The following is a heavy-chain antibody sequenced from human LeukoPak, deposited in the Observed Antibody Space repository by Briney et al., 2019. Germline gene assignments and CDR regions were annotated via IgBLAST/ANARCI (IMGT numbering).Heavy chain of an antibody. D-gene: IGHD6-13*01. V-gene: IGHV5-51*01. Sequence: GESLKISCKGSGYSFTSYWIGWVRQMPGKGLEWMGIIYPGDSDTRYSPSFQGQVTISADKSISTAYLQWSGLKASDTAMYYCAGAAAGTVGKYYYGMDVWGKGTTVTVSS. J-gene: IGHJ6*04. CDR3: AGAAAGTVGKYYYGMDV. CDR2: IYPGDSDT. CDR1: GYSFTSYW.